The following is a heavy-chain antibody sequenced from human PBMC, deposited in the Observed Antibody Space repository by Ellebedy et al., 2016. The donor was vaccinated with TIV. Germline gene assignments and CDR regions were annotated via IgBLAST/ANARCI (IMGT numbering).Heavy chain of an antibody. CDR2: ISSSSSYI. CDR1: GFTFSSYG. D-gene: IGHD6-6*01. V-gene: IGHV3-21*01. Sequence: GESLKISCAASGFTFSSYGMNWVRQAPGKGLEWVSSISSSSSYIYYADSVKGRFTISRDNAKNSLYLQMNSLRAEDTAVYYCARAPYSSSSAVDYWGQGTLVTVSS. J-gene: IGHJ4*02. CDR3: ARAPYSSSSAVDY.